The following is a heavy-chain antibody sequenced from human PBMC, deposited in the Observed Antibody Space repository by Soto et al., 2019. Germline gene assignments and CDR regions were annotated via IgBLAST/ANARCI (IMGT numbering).Heavy chain of an antibody. CDR1: GFTFNTHG. CDR3: AKAGQYSLSYGMDV. V-gene: IGHV3-30*02. J-gene: IGHJ6*02. Sequence: GGSLRLSCAASGFTFNTHGMHWVRQAPGKGLEWVAVIWYDGSQRYYADFVRGRFTISRDNSQNTLYLQMNSLRAEDTAVYYCAKAGQYSLSYGMDVSGQATTVTLSS. D-gene: IGHD6-6*01. CDR2: IWYDGSQR.